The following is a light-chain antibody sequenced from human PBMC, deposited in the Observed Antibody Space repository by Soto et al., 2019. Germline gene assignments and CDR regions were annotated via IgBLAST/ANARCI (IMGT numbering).Light chain of an antibody. Sequence: EIVLTQSPGTLSLSPGERATLSCRASQSVSSSYLAWYQQKPGQAPRLLIYGASSRATGIPDRFSGSGSGKDFTLTISRLETEDFAVYYCHQYGSSPPYTFGQGTKLEIK. V-gene: IGKV3-20*01. CDR2: GAS. CDR3: HQYGSSPPYT. CDR1: QSVSSSY. J-gene: IGKJ2*01.